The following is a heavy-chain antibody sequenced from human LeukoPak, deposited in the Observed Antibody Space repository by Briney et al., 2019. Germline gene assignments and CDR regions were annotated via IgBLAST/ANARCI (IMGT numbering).Heavy chain of an antibody. CDR1: GFTFSSYW. J-gene: IGHJ3*02. D-gene: IGHD3-3*01. CDR3: ARSLRNAFDI. V-gene: IGHV3-74*01. Sequence: GGSLRLSCADSGFTFSSYWMHWVRQAPGKGLVWVSRINRDGSTTTYADSVKGRFTISRDNAKNTLYLQMNSLRAEDTAVYYCARSLRNAFDIWGQGTMVTVSS. CDR2: INRDGSTT.